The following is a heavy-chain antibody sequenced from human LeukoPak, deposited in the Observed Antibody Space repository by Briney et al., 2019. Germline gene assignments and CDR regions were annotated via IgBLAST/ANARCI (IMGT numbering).Heavy chain of an antibody. Sequence: SETLSLTCTVSGGSISSYYWSWIRQPAGKGLEWIRRIYTSGSTNYNPSLKSRVTMSVDTSKNQFSLKLSSVTAADTAVYCCASSWTYYFDYWGQGTLVTVSS. D-gene: IGHD3/OR15-3a*01. CDR1: GGSISSYY. CDR3: ASSWTYYFDY. J-gene: IGHJ4*02. V-gene: IGHV4-4*07. CDR2: IYTSGST.